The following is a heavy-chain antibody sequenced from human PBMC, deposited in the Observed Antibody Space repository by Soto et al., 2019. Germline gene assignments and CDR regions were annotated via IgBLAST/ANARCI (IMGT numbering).Heavy chain of an antibody. D-gene: IGHD6-6*01. CDR2: MSYDGSAK. J-gene: IGHJ4*02. Sequence: QVQLVESGGGVVQPGRSLRLSCAGSGFIFSHNGMHWVRQAPGKGLEWVAFMSYDGSAKFYAESVKGRFTISRDNSKSTLFLHMSNLRAEDTAMYYCAIARVADAALDHWGQGNLVTVSS. CDR1: GFIFSHNG. CDR3: AIARVADAALDH. V-gene: IGHV3-30*03.